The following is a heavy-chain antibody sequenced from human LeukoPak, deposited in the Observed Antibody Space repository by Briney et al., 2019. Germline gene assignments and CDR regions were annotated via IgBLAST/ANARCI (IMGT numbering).Heavy chain of an antibody. CDR2: IYYSGST. J-gene: IGHJ6*03. CDR1: GGSISSSSYY. D-gene: IGHD2/OR15-2a*01. V-gene: IGHV4-39*01. CDR3: PRRSPFNYYYYYYMDV. Sequence: SEALSLTCTVSGGSISSSSYYWGWIRQPPGKGLEWIGSIYYSGSTYYNPSLKSRVTISVDTSKNQFSLKLSSVTAADTAVYYCPRRSPFNYYYYYYMDVWGKGTTVTVSS.